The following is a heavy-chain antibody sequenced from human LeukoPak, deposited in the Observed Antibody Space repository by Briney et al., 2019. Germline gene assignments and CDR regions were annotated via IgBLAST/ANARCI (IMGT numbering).Heavy chain of an antibody. Sequence: PSETLSLTCTVSGGSISSSSYYWGWIRQPPGKGLGWIGSIYYSGSTYYNPSLKSRVTISVDTSKNQFSLKLSSVTAADTAVYYCASPIAAAGNAFDYWGQGTLVTVSS. V-gene: IGHV4-39*01. D-gene: IGHD6-13*01. J-gene: IGHJ4*02. CDR2: IYYSGST. CDR3: ASPIAAAGNAFDY. CDR1: GGSISSSSYY.